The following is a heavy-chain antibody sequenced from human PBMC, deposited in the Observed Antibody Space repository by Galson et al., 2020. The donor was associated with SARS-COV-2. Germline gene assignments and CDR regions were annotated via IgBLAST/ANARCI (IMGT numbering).Heavy chain of an antibody. Sequence: SGPTLVKPTQTRTLTCTFSGFSLSTSGMCVSGIRQPPGKALEWLALSDWDDDQYYSTSLKTRLTISKDTSKNQVVLTMTNMDPVDTATYYCARSDDYGGNSAFDIWGQGTMVTVSS. J-gene: IGHJ3*02. CDR1: GFSLSTSGMC. D-gene: IGHD4-17*01. V-gene: IGHV2-70*01. CDR3: ARSDDYGGNSAFDI. CDR2: SDWDDDQ.